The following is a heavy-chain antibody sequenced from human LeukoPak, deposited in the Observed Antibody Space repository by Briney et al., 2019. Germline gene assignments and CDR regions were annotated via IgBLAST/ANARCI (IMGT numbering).Heavy chain of an antibody. CDR2: ISYSGST. CDR1: GGSFSSYY. CDR3: ARDKVTDYYYGMDV. V-gene: IGHV4-59*01. D-gene: IGHD5-18*01. J-gene: IGHJ6*02. Sequence: PSETLSLTCTVSGGSFSSYYWSWIRQPPGQGLEWIGHISYSGSTNYNPSLESRVTISVDTSKNQFSLKLSSVTAADTAVYYCARDKVTDYYYGMDVWGQGTTVTVSS.